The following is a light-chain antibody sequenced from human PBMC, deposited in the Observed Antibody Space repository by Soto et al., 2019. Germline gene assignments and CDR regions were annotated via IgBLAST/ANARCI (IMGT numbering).Light chain of an antibody. Sequence: EIVMTQSPAPLSVSPGERATLSCRASQSVSSDLAWYQQKPGQAPRLLIYGASTRATGIPARFSGSGSGTEFTLTISSLQSEDSAVYYCQQYNNWPFTFGPGTKVDIK. CDR2: GAS. CDR1: QSVSSD. J-gene: IGKJ3*01. V-gene: IGKV3-15*01. CDR3: QQYNNWPFT.